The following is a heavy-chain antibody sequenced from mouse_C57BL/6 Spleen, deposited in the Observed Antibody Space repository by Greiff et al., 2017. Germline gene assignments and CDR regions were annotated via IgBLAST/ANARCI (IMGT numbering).Heavy chain of an antibody. Sequence: QVQLKQPGAELVKPGASVKVSCKASGYTFTSYWMHWVKQRPGQGLEWIGRIHPSDSDTNYNQKFKGKATLTVDKSSSTAYMQLSSLTSEDSAVYYCATEFITTVVEYFDVWGTGTTVTVSS. D-gene: IGHD1-1*01. CDR2: IHPSDSDT. V-gene: IGHV1-74*01. CDR1: GYTFTSYW. CDR3: ATEFITTVVEYFDV. J-gene: IGHJ1*03.